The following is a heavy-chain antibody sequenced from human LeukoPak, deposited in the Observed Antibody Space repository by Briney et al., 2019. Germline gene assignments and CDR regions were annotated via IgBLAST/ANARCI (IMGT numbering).Heavy chain of an antibody. D-gene: IGHD4-17*01. CDR1: GFTFTSSA. Sequence: GTSVKVSCKASGFTFTSSAVQWVRQARGQRLEWIGWIVVGSGHTNYAQKFQERVTISRDMSTSIAYMELYSLRSEDTAVYYCAATLTVTTGSTYYGMDVWGQGTTVTVSS. V-gene: IGHV1-58*01. CDR3: AATLTVTTGSTYYGMDV. J-gene: IGHJ6*02. CDR2: IVVGSGHT.